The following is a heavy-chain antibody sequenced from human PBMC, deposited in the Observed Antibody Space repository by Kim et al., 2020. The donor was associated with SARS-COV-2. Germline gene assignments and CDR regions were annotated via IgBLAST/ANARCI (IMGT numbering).Heavy chain of an antibody. Sequence: SETLSLTCTVSGGSISSYYWSWIRQPPGKGLEWIGYIYYSGSTNYNPSLKSRVTISVDTSKNQFSLKLSSVTAADTAVYYCARSHSSSWFFFDYWGQGTL. CDR3: ARSHSSSWFFFDY. CDR2: IYYSGST. V-gene: IGHV4-59*01. D-gene: IGHD6-13*01. CDR1: GGSISSYY. J-gene: IGHJ4*02.